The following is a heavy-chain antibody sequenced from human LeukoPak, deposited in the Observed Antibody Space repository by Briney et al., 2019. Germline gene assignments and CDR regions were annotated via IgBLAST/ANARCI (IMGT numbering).Heavy chain of an antibody. CDR3: ATSGGGAWDY. Sequence: ASVKVSCKVSGYTLTELSMHWVRQARGKGPEWMGGFDPEDGDTIYAQKFQGRVTMTEDTSTDTAYMELSSLRSEDTAVYYCATSGGGAWDYWGQGTLVTVSS. J-gene: IGHJ4*02. D-gene: IGHD3-16*01. V-gene: IGHV1-24*01. CDR2: FDPEDGDT. CDR1: GYTLTELS.